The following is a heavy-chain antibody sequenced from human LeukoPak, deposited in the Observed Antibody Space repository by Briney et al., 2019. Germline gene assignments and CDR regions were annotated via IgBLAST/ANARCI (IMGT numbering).Heavy chain of an antibody. CDR3: AKDRRSIAGARCFDY. CDR1: GFTFGNYA. J-gene: IGHJ4*02. Sequence: PGGSLRLSCVASGFTFGNYAMNWVRQAPGKGLEWVSGITNVGGTTHYADSVRGRFIISRDNSNNTLFLQMNSLRAEDTAVYFCAKDRRSIAGARCFDYWGRGAVVTVSS. CDR2: ITNVGGTT. D-gene: IGHD1-26*01. V-gene: IGHV3-23*01.